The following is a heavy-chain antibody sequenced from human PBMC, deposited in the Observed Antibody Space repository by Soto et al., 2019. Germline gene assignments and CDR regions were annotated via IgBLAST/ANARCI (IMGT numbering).Heavy chain of an antibody. Sequence: GGSLRLSCAASGLTFSSYSMNWVRQAPGKGLEWVSSISSSSSYIYYADSVKGRFTISRDNAKNSLYLQMNSLRAEDTAVYYCASHPGPIDYWGQGTLVTVSS. V-gene: IGHV3-21*01. CDR3: ASHPGPIDY. J-gene: IGHJ4*02. D-gene: IGHD2-2*02. CDR2: ISSSSSYI. CDR1: GLTFSSYS.